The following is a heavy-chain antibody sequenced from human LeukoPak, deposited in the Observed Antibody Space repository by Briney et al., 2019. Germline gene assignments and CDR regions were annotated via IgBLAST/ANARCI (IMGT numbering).Heavy chain of an antibody. CDR3: ARESPSSGWYAPGDY. J-gene: IGHJ4*02. CDR2: ISYDGSNK. D-gene: IGHD6-19*01. Sequence: GGSLRLSCGASGFTFSSYAMSWVRQAPGKGLEWVAVISYDGSNKYYADSVKGRFTISRDNSKNTLYLQMNSLRAEDTAVYYCARESPSSGWYAPGDYWGQGTLVTVSS. V-gene: IGHV3-30*04. CDR1: GFTFSSYA.